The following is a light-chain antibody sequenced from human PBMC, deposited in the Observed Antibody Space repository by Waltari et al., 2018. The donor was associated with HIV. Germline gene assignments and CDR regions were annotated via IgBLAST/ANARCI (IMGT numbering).Light chain of an antibody. V-gene: IGLV7-46*01. CDR2: DTN. Sequence: QAVVTQEPSLTVSPGGTVTLTCGSSTGAVTSGPHAYWFQQKTGQAPKSLIYDTNNKHSWTPARFSGSLLVGKAALTLSGAQPEDEAKYYCLLSYAGARPVVFGGGTQLTVL. CDR1: TGAVTSGPH. J-gene: IGLJ2*01. CDR3: LLSYAGARPVV.